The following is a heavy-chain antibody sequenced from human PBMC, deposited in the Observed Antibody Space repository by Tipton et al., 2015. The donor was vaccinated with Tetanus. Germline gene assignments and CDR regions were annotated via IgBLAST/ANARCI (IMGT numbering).Heavy chain of an antibody. J-gene: IGHJ4*02. V-gene: IGHV4-59*01. CDR1: GFSFDDYV. CDR3: ARDLGTSGFH. D-gene: IGHD1-7*01. CDR2: IFYGGTT. Sequence: LRLSCAASGFSFDDYVMHWVRQVPGKGLEWIGYIFYGGTTNYNPSLKSRVTISLDTSKNQFSLQLSSVTAADTAVYYCARDLGTSGFHWGQGTLVTVSS.